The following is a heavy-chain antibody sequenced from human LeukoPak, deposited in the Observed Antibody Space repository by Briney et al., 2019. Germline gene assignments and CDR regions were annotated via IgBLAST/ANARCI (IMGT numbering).Heavy chain of an antibody. Sequence: PGGSLRLSCAASGFTFSDYYMSWIRQAPGKGLEWVSYISSSGSTIYYADSVKGRFTISRDNAKNSLYLQMNSLRAEDTAVYYCARDYKVTPNDAFDIWGQGTMVTVSS. J-gene: IGHJ3*02. V-gene: IGHV3-11*04. D-gene: IGHD3-10*01. CDR2: ISSSGSTI. CDR1: GFTFSDYY. CDR3: ARDYKVTPNDAFDI.